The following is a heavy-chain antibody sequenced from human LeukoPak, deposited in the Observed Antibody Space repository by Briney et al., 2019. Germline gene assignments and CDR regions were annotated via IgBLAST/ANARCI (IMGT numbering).Heavy chain of an antibody. CDR2: ICGSGGSA. J-gene: IGHJ4*02. V-gene: IGHV3-23*01. CDR1: GFTFSTYA. CDR3: AKEGMSNYDFWSGLMSYYFDY. D-gene: IGHD3-3*01. Sequence: GGSLRLSCAASGFTFSTYAMNWVRQAPGQGLEWVAAICGSGGSAYSADSVKGRFTISRDNSKNTLYLQMNSLRAEDTAVYYCAKEGMSNYDFWSGLMSYYFDYWGQGTLVTVSS.